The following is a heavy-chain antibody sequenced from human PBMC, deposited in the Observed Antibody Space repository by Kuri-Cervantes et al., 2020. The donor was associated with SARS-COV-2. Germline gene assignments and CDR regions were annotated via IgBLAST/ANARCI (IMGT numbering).Heavy chain of an antibody. D-gene: IGHD3-16*01. CDR2: INHVGGT. Sequence: GSLRLSCAVFGASLNTYSWSWIRQPPGKGLEWIGEINHVGGTKYKPSLKGRVVIPVDASKNQISLKLTSVTAADAAVYYCARGHIGVVPSPILGLGPHYYYYHMDVWGQGTTVTVSS. J-gene: IGHJ6*02. CDR1: GASLNTYS. V-gene: IGHV4-34*01. CDR3: ARGHIGVVPSPILGLGPHYYYYHMDV.